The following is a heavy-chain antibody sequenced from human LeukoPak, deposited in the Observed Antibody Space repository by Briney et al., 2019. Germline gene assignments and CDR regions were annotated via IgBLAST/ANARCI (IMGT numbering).Heavy chain of an antibody. V-gene: IGHV3-64*01. CDR1: GFTFNKYA. J-gene: IGHJ4*02. CDR2: ISTNGDST. CDR3: VRIAAAGRGSDY. D-gene: IGHD6-13*01. Sequence: GGSLRLSCAASGFTFNKYALHWVRQAPEKGLEYVSAISTNGDSTYYANSVKGRFTISRDNSKSSLDLQMNSLRAEDTAVYYCVRIAAAGRGSDYWGQGTLVTVSS.